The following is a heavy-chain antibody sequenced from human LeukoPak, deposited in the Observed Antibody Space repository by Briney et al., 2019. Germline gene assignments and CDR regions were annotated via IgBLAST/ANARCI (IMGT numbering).Heavy chain of an antibody. Sequence: GGSLRLSCAASGFTFSSYWMHWVRHAPGKGLVWVSRINSDGSSTSYADSVKGRFTISRDNAKNTLYLQMNSLRAEDTAVYYCARDRLDSRGWYIPSNYYYYYGMDVWGQGTTVTVSS. V-gene: IGHV3-74*01. CDR3: ARDRLDSRGWYIPSNYYYYYGMDV. CDR1: GFTFSSYW. D-gene: IGHD6-19*01. J-gene: IGHJ6*02. CDR2: INSDGSST.